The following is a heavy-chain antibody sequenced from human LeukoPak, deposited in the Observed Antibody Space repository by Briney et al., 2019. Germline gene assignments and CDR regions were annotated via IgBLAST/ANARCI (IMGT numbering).Heavy chain of an antibody. V-gene: IGHV1-18*01. CDR3: ARDLNYVTLGYDILADVGYYFDY. J-gene: IGHJ4*02. CDR1: GYTFTMYG. CDR2: ISPHNGNT. D-gene: IGHD3-9*01. Sequence: ASVKVSCKASGYTFTMYGISWVRQAPGQGLQWLGWISPHNGNTNYAQDLQGRVTMTTDASTSTAYLELRSLRSDDTATYYCARDLNYVTLGYDILADVGYYFDYWGQGSLATVSS.